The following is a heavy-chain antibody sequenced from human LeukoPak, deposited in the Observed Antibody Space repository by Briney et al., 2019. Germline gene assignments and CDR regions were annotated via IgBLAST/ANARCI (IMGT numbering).Heavy chain of an antibody. V-gene: IGHV3-48*03. CDR3: ARIMVATTREAFDY. J-gene: IGHJ4*02. CDR1: GFTFTSYE. Sequence: GGSLRLSCAASGFTFTSYEMNWVRQAPGKGLEWVSYISSSGSTIYYADSVRGRFTISRDNAKNSLYLQMNSLRAEDTAVYYCARIMVATTREAFDYWGQGTLVTVSS. D-gene: IGHD5-12*01. CDR2: ISSSGSTI.